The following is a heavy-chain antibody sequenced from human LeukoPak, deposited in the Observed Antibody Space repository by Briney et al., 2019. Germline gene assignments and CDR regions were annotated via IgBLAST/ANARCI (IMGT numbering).Heavy chain of an antibody. CDR3: ATLQDSYGSYYFDY. Sequence: ASVTVSCKASGYTFTGYYMHWVRQAPGQGLEWMGWINPNSGGTNYAQKFQGRVTMTRDTSISTAYMELSRLRSDDTAVYYCATLQDSYGSYYFDYWGQGTLVTVSS. V-gene: IGHV1-2*02. J-gene: IGHJ4*02. CDR1: GYTFTGYY. CDR2: INPNSGGT. D-gene: IGHD5-18*01.